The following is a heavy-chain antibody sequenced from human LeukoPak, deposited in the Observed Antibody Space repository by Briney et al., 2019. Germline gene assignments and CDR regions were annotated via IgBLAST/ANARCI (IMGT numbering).Heavy chain of an antibody. J-gene: IGHJ4*02. CDR2: MNPNSGNT. D-gene: IGHD2-2*01. CDR1: GYTFTSYD. V-gene: IGHV1-8*01. CDR3: ARDFPRSTSCLGY. Sequence: ASVKVSCKASGYTFTSYDINWVRQATGQGLEWMGWMNPNSGNTGYAQKFQGRVTMTRNTSISTAYMELSSLRSEDTAVYYCARDFPRSTSCLGYWGQETLVTVSS.